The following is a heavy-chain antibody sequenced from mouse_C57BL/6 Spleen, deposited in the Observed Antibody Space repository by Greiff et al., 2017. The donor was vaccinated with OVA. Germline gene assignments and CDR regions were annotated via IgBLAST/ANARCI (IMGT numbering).Heavy chain of an antibody. CDR2: ISSGSSTI. CDR1: GFTFSDYG. J-gene: IGHJ2*01. V-gene: IGHV5-17*01. D-gene: IGHD1-1*01. CDR3: AREDYYGSSYLYYFDY. Sequence: EVQLVESGGGLVKPGGSLKLSCAASGFTFSDYGMHWVRQAPEKGLEWVAYISSGSSTIYYADTVKGRFTISRDNAKNTLFLQMTSLRSEDTAMYYCAREDYYGSSYLYYFDYWGQGTTLTVSS.